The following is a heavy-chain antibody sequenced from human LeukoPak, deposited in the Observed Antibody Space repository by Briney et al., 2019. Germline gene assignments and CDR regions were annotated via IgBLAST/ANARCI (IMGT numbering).Heavy chain of an antibody. D-gene: IGHD3-10*01. CDR3: ARAIYGSGSYHPDY. Sequence: PSETLSLTCTVSGGSISSHYWSWIRQPPGKGLEWIGYIYYSGSTNYNPSLKSRVTISVDTSKNQFSLKLSSVTAADTAVYYCARAIYGSGSYHPDYWGQGTLVTVSS. V-gene: IGHV4-59*11. CDR2: IYYSGST. J-gene: IGHJ4*02. CDR1: GGSISSHY.